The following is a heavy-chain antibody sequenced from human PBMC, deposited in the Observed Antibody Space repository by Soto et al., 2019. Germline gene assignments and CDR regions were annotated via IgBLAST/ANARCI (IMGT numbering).Heavy chain of an antibody. CDR3: ARLGYYYDSSGYYPPNFDY. Sequence: QLLESGPGLVKPSETLSLTCTVSGGSISSSSYYWGWIRHPPGKGLEWIGSIHYSGSTYYNPSLKSRVTISVDTSKNQFSLKLRSVTAEDTAVYYCARLGYYYDSSGYYPPNFDYWGQGTLVTVSS. V-gene: IGHV4-39*01. CDR1: GGSISSSSYY. J-gene: IGHJ4*02. D-gene: IGHD3-22*01. CDR2: IHYSGST.